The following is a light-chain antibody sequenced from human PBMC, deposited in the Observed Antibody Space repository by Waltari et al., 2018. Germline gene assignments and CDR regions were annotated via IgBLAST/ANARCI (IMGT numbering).Light chain of an antibody. Sequence: EIVLSQSPRTLSLSRGDRATLSCRASQSVSSSYLAWYQQKPGQAPRLLIYGASSRATGIPDRFSGSGSGTDFTLTISRLEPEDFAVYYCQQYGSSPFTFGPGTKVDIK. CDR1: QSVSSSY. J-gene: IGKJ3*01. CDR3: QQYGSSPFT. CDR2: GAS. V-gene: IGKV3-20*01.